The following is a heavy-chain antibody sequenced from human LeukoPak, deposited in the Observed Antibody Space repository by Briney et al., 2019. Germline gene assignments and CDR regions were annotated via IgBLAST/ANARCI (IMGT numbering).Heavy chain of an antibody. V-gene: IGHV3-33*01. J-gene: IGHJ4*02. CDR2: IWYDGSNK. D-gene: IGHD6-19*01. Sequence: GGSLRLSCAASGFTFSSYAMHWVRQAPGKGLEWVVVIWYDGSNKYYADSVKGRFTISRDNSKNTLYLQMNSLRAEDTAVYYCARRYSSGWYYFDYWGQGTLVTVSS. CDR3: ARRYSSGWYYFDY. CDR1: GFTFSSYA.